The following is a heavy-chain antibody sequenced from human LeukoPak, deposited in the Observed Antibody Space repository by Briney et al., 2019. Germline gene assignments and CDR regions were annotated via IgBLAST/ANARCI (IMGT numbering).Heavy chain of an antibody. V-gene: IGHV3-21*01. J-gene: IGHJ6*03. CDR3: ARGEYYYGSGSYPLYYYYYYYMDV. CDR1: GFTFSSYS. CDR2: ISGISSYI. Sequence: KSGRSLRLSCAASGFTFSSYSMNWVRQAPGKWLGCLSSISGISSYIYYADSVKGRFTLSRDNAKNSLYLQMNSLRAEDTAVYYCARGEYYYGSGSYPLYYYYYYYMDVWGKGTTVTVSS. D-gene: IGHD3-10*01.